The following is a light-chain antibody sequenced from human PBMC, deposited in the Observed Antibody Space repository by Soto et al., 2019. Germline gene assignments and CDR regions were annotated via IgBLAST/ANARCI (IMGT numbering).Light chain of an antibody. J-gene: IGKJ4*01. Sequence: DIQMTQSPSSLSASVGDRVTITCRVSQGISNYLAWYQQKPGKVPKLLIYAASTLQSGVPSRFSGSGSGTNFTLTISSLQPEDVATYYCQKYNSAPLTFAGGPKVDIK. CDR3: QKYNSAPLT. V-gene: IGKV1-27*01. CDR2: AAS. CDR1: QGISNY.